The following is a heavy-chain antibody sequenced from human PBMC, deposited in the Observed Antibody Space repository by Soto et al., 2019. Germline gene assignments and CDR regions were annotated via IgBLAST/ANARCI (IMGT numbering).Heavy chain of an antibody. D-gene: IGHD6-13*01. J-gene: IGHJ3*02. CDR3: ESSLAAAGPLFAI. V-gene: IGHV5-51*01. CDR1: GDSFTSYW. CDR2: IYPGDSDT. Sequence: XESLKLSCQGSGDSFTSYWIGWVLQMPGKGLEWMGIIYPGDSDTRYSPSFQGQVTISADKSISTAYLQWSSLKASDTAMYYCESSLAAAGPLFAIWGQGTMVTVSS.